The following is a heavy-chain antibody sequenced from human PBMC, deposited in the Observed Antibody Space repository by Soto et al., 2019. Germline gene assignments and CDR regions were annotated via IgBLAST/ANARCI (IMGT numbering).Heavy chain of an antibody. J-gene: IGHJ3*02. D-gene: IGHD5-18*01. CDR2: FDPEDGET. Sequence: ALVKVSCKVSRYTLTELSMHWVRQAPGKGLEWMGGFDPEDGETIYAQKFQGRVTMTEDTSTDTAYMELSSLRSEDTAVYYCATERIQLWSKRSFDIWGQGTMVTVSS. V-gene: IGHV1-24*01. CDR1: RYTLTELS. CDR3: ATERIQLWSKRSFDI.